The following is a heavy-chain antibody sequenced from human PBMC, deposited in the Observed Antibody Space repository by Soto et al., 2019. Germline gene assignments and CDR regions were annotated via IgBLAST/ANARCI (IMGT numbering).Heavy chain of an antibody. J-gene: IGHJ6*02. Sequence: GGSLRLSCAASGFTVSSNYMSWVRQAPGKGLVWVSVIYSGGSTYYADSVKGRFTISRDNSKNTLYLQMNSLRAEDTAVYYCARDLRIAAAGTYYYYYGMAVWGQGTTVTVSS. V-gene: IGHV3-53*01. CDR2: IYSGGST. D-gene: IGHD6-13*01. CDR1: GFTVSSNY. CDR3: ARDLRIAAAGTYYYYYGMAV.